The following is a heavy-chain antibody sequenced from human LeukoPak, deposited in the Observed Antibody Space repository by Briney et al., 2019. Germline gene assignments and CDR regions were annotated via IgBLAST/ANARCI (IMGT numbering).Heavy chain of an antibody. J-gene: IGHJ4*02. V-gene: IGHV4-59*01. CDR3: AREQWLVPHYFDY. Sequence: SSETLSLTCTVSGGSISNYYWSWIRQPPGMGLEWIGYIYYTGSTNYNPSLKSRVTISVDTSKNQFSLKLTSVTAADTAVYYCAREQWLVPHYFDYWGQGTLVTVSS. CDR2: IYYTGST. D-gene: IGHD6-19*01. CDR1: GGSISNYY.